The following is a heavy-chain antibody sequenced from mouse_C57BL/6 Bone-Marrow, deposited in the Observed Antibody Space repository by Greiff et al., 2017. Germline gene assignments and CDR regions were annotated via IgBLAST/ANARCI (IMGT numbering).Heavy chain of an antibody. CDR3: ARSGPLGRSLGY. CDR1: GYTFTSYW. V-gene: IGHV1-55*01. D-gene: IGHD4-1*01. CDR2: IYPTSGRT. J-gene: IGHJ2*01. Sequence: QVQLQQPGAELVKPGASVKMSCKASGYTFTSYWITWVKQRPGQGLGWIGDIYPTSGRTKYNEKFKSKAILTVDTASNTAYMQLSSLTSEDSAVFYCARSGPLGRSLGYWGQGTTLTVSS.